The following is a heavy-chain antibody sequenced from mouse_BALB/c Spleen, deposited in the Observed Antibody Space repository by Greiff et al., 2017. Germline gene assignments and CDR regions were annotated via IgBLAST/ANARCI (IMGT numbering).Heavy chain of an antibody. D-gene: IGHD2-4*01. J-gene: IGHJ2*01. Sequence: EVQLQQSGAELVKPGASVKLSCTASGFNIKDTYMHWVKQRPEQGLEWIGRIDPANGNTKYDPKFQGKATITADTSSNTAYLQLSSLTSEDTAVYYCARHPLYYDYDEDYWGQGTTLTVSS. CDR1: GFNIKDTY. CDR2: IDPANGNT. V-gene: IGHV14-3*02. CDR3: ARHPLYYDYDEDY.